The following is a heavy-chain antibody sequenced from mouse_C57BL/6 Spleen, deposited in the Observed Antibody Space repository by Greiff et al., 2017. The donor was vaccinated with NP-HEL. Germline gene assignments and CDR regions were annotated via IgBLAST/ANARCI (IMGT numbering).Heavy chain of an antibody. CDR1: GYTFTDYY. Sequence: EVQLQQSGPELVKPGASVKISCKASGYTFTDYYMNWVKQSHGKSLEWIGDINPNNGGTSYNQKFKGKATLTVDTYSSTDYMELRSLTSEDSAVYYGARGFYYGNPACFAYWGQGTLVTVSA. CDR3: ARGFYYGNPACFAY. J-gene: IGHJ3*01. V-gene: IGHV1-26*01. D-gene: IGHD2-1*01. CDR2: INPNNGGT.